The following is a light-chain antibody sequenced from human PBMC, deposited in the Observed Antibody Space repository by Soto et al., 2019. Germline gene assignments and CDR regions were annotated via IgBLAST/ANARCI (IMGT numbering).Light chain of an antibody. V-gene: IGLV2-23*01. CDR3: CSYAGSTTPYV. CDR1: SSDVGSYNL. CDR2: EAF. J-gene: IGLJ1*01. Sequence: QSVLTQPASVSGPPGQSITISCTGTSSDVGSYNLVSWYQQHPGTAPKLMIYEAFKRPSGVSNRFSGSKSGDTASLTISGLQAEDEAGYYCCSYAGSTTPYVFGTGTKVTVL.